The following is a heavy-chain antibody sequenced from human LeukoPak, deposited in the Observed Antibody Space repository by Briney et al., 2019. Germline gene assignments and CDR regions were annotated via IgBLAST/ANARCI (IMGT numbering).Heavy chain of an antibody. V-gene: IGHV3-33*06. CDR1: GFTFSSYG. CDR3: AKFEGATIPGWFNDY. D-gene: IGHD6-19*01. Sequence: PGRSLRLSCAASGFTFSSYGMHWVRQAPGKGLEWVAVIWYDGSNKYYADSVKGRFTISRDNPKNTLYLQMNSLRTEDTAVYFCAKFEGATIPGWFNDYWGQGILVTVSS. CDR2: IWYDGSNK. J-gene: IGHJ4*02.